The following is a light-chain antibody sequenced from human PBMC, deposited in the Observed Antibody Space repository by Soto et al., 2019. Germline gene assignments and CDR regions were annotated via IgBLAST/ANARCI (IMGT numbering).Light chain of an antibody. Sequence: QSVLTQPPSTSGTLGQGVTISCSGSSSNIGSNTVSWFQQLRGTAPKLLIFRNYQRPSGVPDRFSGSESGASASLAISGLQSDDEADYYCAAWDDSLNGYVFGAGTKVTVL. CDR1: SSNIGSNT. CDR3: AAWDDSLNGYV. V-gene: IGLV1-44*01. J-gene: IGLJ1*01. CDR2: RNY.